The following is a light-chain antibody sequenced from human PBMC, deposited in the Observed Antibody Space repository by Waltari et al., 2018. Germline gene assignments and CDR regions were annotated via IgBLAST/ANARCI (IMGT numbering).Light chain of an antibody. CDR3: QSYDSSLSGSV. CDR2: GNS. J-gene: IGLJ2*01. CDR1: SSTIGAGYD. V-gene: IGLV1-40*01. Sequence: QSGLTPPPSVSGAPGQRVTISCTGSSSTIGAGYDVTWYQLLQGTAPKLLIYGNSNRPSGVPDRFSGSKSGTSASLAITGLQAEDEAGYYCQSYDSSLSGSVFGGGTKLTVL.